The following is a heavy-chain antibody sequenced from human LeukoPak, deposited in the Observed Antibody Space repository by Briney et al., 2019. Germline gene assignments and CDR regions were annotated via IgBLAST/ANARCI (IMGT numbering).Heavy chain of an antibody. J-gene: IGHJ4*02. CDR3: VRDVGAVRGEVYFDY. D-gene: IGHD3-10*01. V-gene: IGHV3-7*01. CDR2: IKQDGSEK. Sequence: GGSLRLSCAASGFTFSSYWMSWVRQAPGKGLEWVANIKQDGSEKYYVDSVKGRFTISRDNTKNLLYLEMNSLRAEDTAMYFCVRDVGAVRGEVYFDYWGQGTLVTVSS. CDR1: GFTFSSYW.